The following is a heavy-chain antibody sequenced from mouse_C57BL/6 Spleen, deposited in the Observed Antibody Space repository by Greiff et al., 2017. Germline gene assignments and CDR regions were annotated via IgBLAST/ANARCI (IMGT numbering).Heavy chain of an antibody. CDR3: ARLRGYFDV. J-gene: IGHJ1*03. Sequence: DVKLVESGGGLVQPGGSLKLSCAASGFTFSDYYMYWVRQTPEKRLEWVAYISNGGGSTYYPDTVKGRFTISRDNAKNTLYLQMSRLKSEDTAMYYCARLRGYFDVWGTGTTVTVSS. CDR1: GFTFSDYY. V-gene: IGHV5-12*01. CDR2: ISNGGGST.